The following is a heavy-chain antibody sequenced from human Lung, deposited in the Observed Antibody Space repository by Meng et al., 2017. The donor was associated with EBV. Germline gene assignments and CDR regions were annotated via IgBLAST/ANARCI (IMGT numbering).Heavy chain of an antibody. V-gene: IGHV4-4*02. CDR3: ARGKLSGYRYFDY. Sequence: QVQLEESGTGMGRPAGALSLTCAVSGGSISSSNWWRWVRQPPGKGLEWIGEIYHSGSTNYNPSPKSRVTISVDKSKNQFSLKLSSVTAADTAVYYCARGKLSGYRYFDYWGQGTLVTVSS. CDR2: IYHSGST. D-gene: IGHD3-3*01. CDR1: GGSISSSNW. J-gene: IGHJ4*02.